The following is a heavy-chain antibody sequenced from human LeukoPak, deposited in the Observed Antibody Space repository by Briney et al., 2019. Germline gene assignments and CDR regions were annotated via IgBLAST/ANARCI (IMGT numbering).Heavy chain of an antibody. CDR3: ARPKRIAAPASGMDV. D-gene: IGHD6-13*01. CDR1: GYTFTGYY. Sequence: ASVKVSCKASGYTFTGYYMHWVRQAPGQGLEWMGWINPNSGGTNYAQKFQGRVTMTRDTSISTAYMELSRLRSDDTAVYYCARPKRIAAPASGMDVWGQGTTVTVSS. J-gene: IGHJ6*02. CDR2: INPNSGGT. V-gene: IGHV1-2*02.